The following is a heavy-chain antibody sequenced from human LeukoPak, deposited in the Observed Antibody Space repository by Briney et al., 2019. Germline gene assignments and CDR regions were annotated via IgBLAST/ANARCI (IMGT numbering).Heavy chain of an antibody. J-gene: IGHJ4*02. CDR1: GYTFTSYD. CDR3: ARLGIDSSGYYYFDY. Sequence: ASVKVSCKASGYTFTSYDINWVRQATGQGLEWMGWMDPNSGNTGYAQKFQGRVTMTRNTSISTAYMELSSLRSEDTAVYYCARLGIDSSGYYYFDYWGQGTLVTVSS. V-gene: IGHV1-8*01. D-gene: IGHD3-22*01. CDR2: MDPNSGNT.